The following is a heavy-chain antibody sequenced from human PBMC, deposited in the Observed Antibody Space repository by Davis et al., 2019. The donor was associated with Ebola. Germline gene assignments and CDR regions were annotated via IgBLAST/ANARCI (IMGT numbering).Heavy chain of an antibody. CDR2: MNPNSGNT. CDR1: GYTFTSYD. Sequence: ASVTVSCKASGYTFTSYDINWVRQATGQGLEWMGWMNPNSGNTGYAQKFQGRVTMTRNTSISTAYMELSSLRSDDTAVYYCARAGYNWNRIDYWGQGTLVTVSS. D-gene: IGHD1-20*01. V-gene: IGHV1-8*01. J-gene: IGHJ4*02. CDR3: ARAGYNWNRIDY.